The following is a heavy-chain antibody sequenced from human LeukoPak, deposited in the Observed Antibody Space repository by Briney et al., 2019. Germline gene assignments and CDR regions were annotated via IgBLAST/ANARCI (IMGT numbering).Heavy chain of an antibody. Sequence: PGGSLTLSCPASGFTFSHYSVTWIRQAPGRGLEGISYISNSGTIIEYVDSVKGRFTISRDNGRNSLYLEMNSLRVEDTAVYYCARDGSGSLTTDWFDTWGQGTLVTVSS. CDR1: GFTFSHYS. J-gene: IGHJ5*02. CDR2: ISNSGTII. CDR3: ARDGSGSLTTDWFDT. V-gene: IGHV3-11*01. D-gene: IGHD1-26*01.